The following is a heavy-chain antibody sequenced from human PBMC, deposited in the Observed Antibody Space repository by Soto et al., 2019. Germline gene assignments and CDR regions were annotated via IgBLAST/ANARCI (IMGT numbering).Heavy chain of an antibody. V-gene: IGHV3-30*18. CDR1: GFTFSSYG. CDR3: AKGSLYFDY. Sequence: QVQLVESGGGVVQPGRSLRLSCAASGFTFSSYGMHWVRQAPGKGLEWVAVISYDGSNKYYADSVKGRFTISRDNSKNTLYLQMNSLRAEDTAVYYCAKGSLYFDYWGQGTLATVSS. CDR2: ISYDGSNK. J-gene: IGHJ4*02.